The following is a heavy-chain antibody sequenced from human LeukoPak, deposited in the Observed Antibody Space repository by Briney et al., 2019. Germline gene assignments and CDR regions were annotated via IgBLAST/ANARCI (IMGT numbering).Heavy chain of an antibody. J-gene: IGHJ4*02. CDR3: ASAILTGYYKYYFDY. CDR2: IYYSGST. CDR1: GGSISSSSYY. Sequence: PSETLSLTCTVSGGSISSSSYYWGWIRQPPGKGLEWIGSIYYSGSTYYNPSLKSRVTISVDTSKNQFSLKLSSVTAADTAVYYCASAILTGYYKYYFDYWGQGTLVTVSS. D-gene: IGHD3-9*01. V-gene: IGHV4-39*07.